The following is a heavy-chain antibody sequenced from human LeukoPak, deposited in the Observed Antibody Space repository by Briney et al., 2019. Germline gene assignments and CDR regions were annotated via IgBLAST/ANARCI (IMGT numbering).Heavy chain of an antibody. D-gene: IGHD3-10*01. J-gene: IGHJ4*02. CDR1: GFTFSSYA. V-gene: IGHV3-23*01. CDR2: ISGYGDNT. CDR3: AKNRASVSGSYYLIFDY. Sequence: PGGSLRLSCVVSGFTFSSYAMNWVRQAPGKGLEWASVISGYGDNTHYADSVKGRFTISRDNSRNTLYLQMSGLRAEDTAVYYCAKNRASVSGSYYLIFDYWGQGTLVTVSS.